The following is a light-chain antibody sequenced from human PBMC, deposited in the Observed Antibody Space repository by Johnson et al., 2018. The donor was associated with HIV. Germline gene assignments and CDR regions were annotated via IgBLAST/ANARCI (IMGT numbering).Light chain of an antibody. CDR2: ENN. V-gene: IGLV1-51*02. Sequence: QSVLTQPPSISAAPGQQVTISCSGSISNIWNNYVSWYQQLPGAAPKLLIYENNKRPSGISGRFYGSKSDTSGILGITGLLRGAEADYYCGTWDSDVSAYVFGTGTKVTVL. CDR3: GTWDSDVSAYV. J-gene: IGLJ1*01. CDR1: ISNIWNNY.